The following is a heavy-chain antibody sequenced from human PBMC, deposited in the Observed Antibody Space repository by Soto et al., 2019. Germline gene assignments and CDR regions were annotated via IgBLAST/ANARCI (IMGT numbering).Heavy chain of an antibody. CDR1: GGSVSRGIYY. CDR3: ARKGPRLEEGFDY. CDR2: TYYGGSA. Sequence: SETRSRTWIVSGGSVSRGIYYWNWIRQPPGRGLEWIGYTYYGGSANYNPSLKSRVTISVDTSKNQFSLKLSSVTAADTAVYYCARKGPRLEEGFDYWGQGTLVTVSS. J-gene: IGHJ4*02. V-gene: IGHV4-61*01. D-gene: IGHD3-16*01.